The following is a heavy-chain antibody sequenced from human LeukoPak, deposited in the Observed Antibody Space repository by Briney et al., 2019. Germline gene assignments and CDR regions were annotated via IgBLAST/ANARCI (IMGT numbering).Heavy chain of an antibody. Sequence: GGFLRLSCAASGFTFSRHGMHWVRQAPGKGLEWVAFINSDGSDKLYGDSVRGRFTISRDNSKNTLSLQMNSLRPEDTALYYCAKDVVGQQWLENYWGQGTLVTVSS. CDR3: AKDVVGQQWLENY. CDR2: INSDGSDK. D-gene: IGHD6-19*01. CDR1: GFTFSRHG. J-gene: IGHJ4*02. V-gene: IGHV3-30*02.